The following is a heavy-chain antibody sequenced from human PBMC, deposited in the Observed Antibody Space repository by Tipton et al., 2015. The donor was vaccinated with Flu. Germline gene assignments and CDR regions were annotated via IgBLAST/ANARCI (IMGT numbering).Heavy chain of an antibody. J-gene: IGHJ4*02. CDR3: ARDWYFYDISAYYALEYFDY. Sequence: TLSLTCTVSGASISNGDYYWTWIRQPAGKGLEWIGRIYTNGNTNYNASLKSRVTISVDTSKNQFSLKLSSVTAADTAVYFCARDWYFYDISAYYALEYFDYWGQGTLVTVSS. V-gene: IGHV4-61*02. CDR2: IYTNGNT. CDR1: GASISNGDYY. D-gene: IGHD3-22*01.